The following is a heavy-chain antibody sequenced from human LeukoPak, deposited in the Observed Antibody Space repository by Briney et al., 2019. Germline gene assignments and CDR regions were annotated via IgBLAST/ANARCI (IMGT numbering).Heavy chain of an antibody. D-gene: IGHD2-15*01. Sequence: ASVKVSCKASGNTFTSYGMNWVRQAPGQGLEWMGWINTNTGNPTYAQGFTGRFVFSLDTSVTAAYLQISSLKAEDTAVYYCARDVARYCSGGSCYAGFGDFDYWGQGTLVTVSS. CDR1: GNTFTSYG. J-gene: IGHJ4*02. V-gene: IGHV7-4-1*02. CDR2: INTNTGNP. CDR3: ARDVARYCSGGSCYAGFGDFDY.